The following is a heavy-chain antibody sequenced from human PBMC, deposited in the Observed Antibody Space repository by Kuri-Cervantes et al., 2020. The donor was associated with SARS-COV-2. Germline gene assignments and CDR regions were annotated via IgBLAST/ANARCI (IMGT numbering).Heavy chain of an antibody. J-gene: IGHJ6*02. CDR3: ARDRRGILTGYPVGYGMDV. Sequence: GESLKISCAASGFTFSSYAMHWVRQAPGKGLEWVAVISYDGSNKYYADSVKGRFTISRDNSRDTSYLEMNSLRAEDTAVYYCARDRRGILTGYPVGYGMDVWGQGTTVTVSS. CDR2: ISYDGSNK. D-gene: IGHD3-9*01. CDR1: GFTFSSYA. V-gene: IGHV3-30*04.